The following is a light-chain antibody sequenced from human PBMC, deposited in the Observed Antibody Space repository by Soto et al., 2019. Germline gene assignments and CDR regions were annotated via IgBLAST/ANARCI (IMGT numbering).Light chain of an antibody. V-gene: IGKV3-11*01. CDR3: QQRSNWPPGTT. CDR1: QTIDNT. Sequence: EIVLTQSPGTLSLSPGERATLSCRASQTIDNTLAWYQRKPGQAPRLLIYDASNRATGIPARFSGSGSGTDFTLTISSLEPEDFAVYYCQQRSNWPPGTTFGQGTRLEIK. J-gene: IGKJ5*01. CDR2: DAS.